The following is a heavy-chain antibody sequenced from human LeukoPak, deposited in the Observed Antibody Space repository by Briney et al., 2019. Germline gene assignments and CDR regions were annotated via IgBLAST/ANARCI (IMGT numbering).Heavy chain of an antibody. V-gene: IGHV3-23*01. D-gene: IGHD2/OR15-2a*01. CDR1: GFTFSTYS. CDR2: IRSGGENT. J-gene: IGHJ4*02. CDR3: AILSWDVRGSFY. Sequence: LPGGSLRLSCAASGFTFSTYSMSWVRQAPGKGLEWVSAIRSGGENTYYADSVRGRFTISRDNSRGTLSLQMNSLRAEDTAVYFCAILSWDVRGSFYWGQGTLVTVSS.